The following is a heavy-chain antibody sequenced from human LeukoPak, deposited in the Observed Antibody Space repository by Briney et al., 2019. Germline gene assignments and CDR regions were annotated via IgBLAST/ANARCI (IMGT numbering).Heavy chain of an antibody. J-gene: IGHJ4*02. CDR1: GGTFSSYA. V-gene: IGHV1-69*05. CDR2: IIPIFGTA. Sequence: SVKVSCKASGGTFSSYAISWVRQAPGQGLEWMGGIIPIFGTANYAQKLQGRVTMTTDTSTSTAYMELRSLRSDDTAVYYCARDPPRFDYWGQGTLVTVSS. CDR3: ARDPPRFDY.